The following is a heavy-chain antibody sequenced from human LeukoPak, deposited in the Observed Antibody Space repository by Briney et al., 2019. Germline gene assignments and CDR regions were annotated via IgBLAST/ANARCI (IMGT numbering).Heavy chain of an antibody. J-gene: IGHJ3*02. D-gene: IGHD5-18*01. CDR2: ISWNSGSI. CDR3: AKGGGYSYGLGHAFDI. V-gene: IGHV3-9*03. Sequence: GGSLRLSCAASGFTFDDYAMHWVRQAPGKGLEWVSGISWNSGSIGYADSVKGRFTISRDNAKNSLYLQMNSLRAEDMALYYCAKGGGYSYGLGHAFDIWGQGAMVTVSS. CDR1: GFTFDDYA.